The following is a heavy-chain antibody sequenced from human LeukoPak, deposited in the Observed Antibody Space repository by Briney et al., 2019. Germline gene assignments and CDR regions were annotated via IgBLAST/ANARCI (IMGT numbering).Heavy chain of an antibody. CDR1: GGSFSGYY. CDR3: ARRIDY. J-gene: IGHJ4*02. CDR2: INHSGST. V-gene: IGHV4-34*01. Sequence: SETLSLTCAVYGGSFSGYYWSWIRQPPGKGLEWIGEINHSGSTNYNPSLKSRVTISVDTSRNQFSLKLSSVTAADTAVYYCARRIDYWGQGTLVTVSS.